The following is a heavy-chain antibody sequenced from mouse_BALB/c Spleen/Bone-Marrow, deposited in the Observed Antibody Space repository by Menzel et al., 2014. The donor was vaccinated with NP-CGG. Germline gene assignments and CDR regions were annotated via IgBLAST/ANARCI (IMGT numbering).Heavy chain of an antibody. J-gene: IGHJ3*01. Sequence: VQLQQSGAELVKPGASVKLSCTASGFNIKDTYMHWVKQRPEQGLEWIGRIDPANGNTKYDPKFQGKATITADTSSNTAYLQLSSLTSEDTAVYYCAVYYYGSSPFAYWGQGTLVTVSA. CDR1: GFNIKDTY. D-gene: IGHD1-1*01. CDR2: IDPANGNT. V-gene: IGHV14-3*02. CDR3: AVYYYGSSPFAY.